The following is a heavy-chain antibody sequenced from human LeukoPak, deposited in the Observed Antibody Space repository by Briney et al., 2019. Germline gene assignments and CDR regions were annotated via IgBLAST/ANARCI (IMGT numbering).Heavy chain of an antibody. Sequence: ASVKVSCKASGYTFTSYYMHWVRQAPGQGLEWMGIINPSGGSTSYAQKFQGRVTMTRDTSTSTVYMELSSLRSEDTAVYYCARMGAPYYDFWSGYYPPVVAFDIWGQGTMVTVSS. V-gene: IGHV1-46*01. CDR2: INPSGGST. D-gene: IGHD3-3*01. CDR3: ARMGAPYYDFWSGYYPPVVAFDI. J-gene: IGHJ3*02. CDR1: GYTFTSYY.